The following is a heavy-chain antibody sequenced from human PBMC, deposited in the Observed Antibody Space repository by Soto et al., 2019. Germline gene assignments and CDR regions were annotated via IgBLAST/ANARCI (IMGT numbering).Heavy chain of an antibody. CDR1: GFSFVNYS. D-gene: IGHD2-15*01. J-gene: IGHJ4*02. CDR2: LSGSGTST. V-gene: IGHV3-23*01. CDR3: ARVGCSGGNCYPSDAFHD. Sequence: HPGGSLRLSCAASGFSFVNYSMNWVRQAPGKGLEWVSGLSGSGTSTYYADSVKGRFTISRDNSRDTLFLQWTSLRASDSGIYYCARVGCSGGNCYPSDAFHDWGQGTQVTVSS.